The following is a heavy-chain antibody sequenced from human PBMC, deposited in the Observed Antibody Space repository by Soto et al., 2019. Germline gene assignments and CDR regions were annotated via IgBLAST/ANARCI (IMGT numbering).Heavy chain of an antibody. D-gene: IGHD2-21*01. CDR3: ARNLAYGGGYTCDY. CDR2: SRDKAHSYTT. Sequence: PGGSLRLSCEVSAFTFSDHFIDWVRQAPGKGLEWVGRSRDKAHSYTTEYAASVKGRFTISRDDSRNSLYLQMNSLKTEDTAVYYCARNLAYGGGYTCDYWGQGTLVTVSS. CDR1: AFTFSDHF. V-gene: IGHV3-72*01. J-gene: IGHJ4*02.